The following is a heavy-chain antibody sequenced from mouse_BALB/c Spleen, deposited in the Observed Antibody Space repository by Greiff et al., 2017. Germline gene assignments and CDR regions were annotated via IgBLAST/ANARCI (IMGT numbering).Heavy chain of an antibody. CDR3: ARFGYDAWFAY. CDR1: GYTFTSYW. D-gene: IGHD2-2*01. V-gene: IGHV1-7*01. Sequence: QVQLKQSGAELAKPGASVKMSCKASGYTFTSYWMHWVKQRPGQGLEWIGYINPSTGYTEYNQKFKDKATLTADKSSSTAYMQLSSLTSEDSAVYYCARFGYDAWFAYWGQGTLVTVSA. J-gene: IGHJ3*01. CDR2: INPSTGYT.